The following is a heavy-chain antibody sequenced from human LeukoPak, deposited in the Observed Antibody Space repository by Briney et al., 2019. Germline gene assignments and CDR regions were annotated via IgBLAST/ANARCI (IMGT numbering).Heavy chain of an antibody. Sequence: SETLSLTCAVYGGSFSGYYWSWIRQPPGKGLEWIGEINHSGSTKYNPSLKSRVTISVDSSKNQFSLKLNSVTAADTAVYYCARRVRGYSYGSGTQYYFDYWGQGTLVTVSS. CDR1: GGSFSGYY. D-gene: IGHD3-10*01. J-gene: IGHJ4*02. CDR2: INHSGST. CDR3: ARRVRGYSYGSGTQYYFDY. V-gene: IGHV4-34*01.